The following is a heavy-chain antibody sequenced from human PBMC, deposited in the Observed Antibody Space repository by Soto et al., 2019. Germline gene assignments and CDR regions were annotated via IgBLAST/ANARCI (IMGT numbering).Heavy chain of an antibody. Sequence: EVQLLESGGGLVQPGGSLRLSCAASGFTFSSYAMSWVRQAPGKGLEWVSAISGSGGSTYYADSVKGRFTISRDNSKNTLYRKMNSLRAEDTAVYYCAKDRTSIAARRDDYWGQGTLVTVSS. CDR2: ISGSGGST. J-gene: IGHJ4*02. V-gene: IGHV3-23*01. CDR3: AKDRTSIAARRDDY. D-gene: IGHD6-6*01. CDR1: GFTFSSYA.